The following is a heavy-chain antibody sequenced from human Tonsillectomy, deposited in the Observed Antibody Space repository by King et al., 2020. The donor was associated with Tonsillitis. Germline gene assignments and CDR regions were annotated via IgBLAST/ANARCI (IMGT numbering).Heavy chain of an antibody. CDR3: ARDSAAAGTILDY. V-gene: IGHV3-21*01. J-gene: IGHJ4*02. CDR1: GFTFSSYS. D-gene: IGHD6-13*01. Sequence: VQLVESGGGLVKPGGSLRLSCAASGFTFSSYSMNWVRQAPGKGLEWVSSISSSSSYIYYADSVKGRFTISRDNAKNSLYLQMNSLRAEDTAVYYCARDSAAAGTILDYWGQGPLVTVSS. CDR2: ISSSSSYI.